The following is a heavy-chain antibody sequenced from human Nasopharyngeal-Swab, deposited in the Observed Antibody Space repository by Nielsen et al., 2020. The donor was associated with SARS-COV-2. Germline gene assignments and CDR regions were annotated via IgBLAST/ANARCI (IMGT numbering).Heavy chain of an antibody. V-gene: IGHV3-21*01. CDR2: ISSSSYI. D-gene: IGHD3-3*01. CDR1: GFTFSSYS. CDR3: ASFWSGYYTPDY. Sequence: GESLKISCAASGFTFSSYSMNWVRQAPGKGLEWVSSISSSSYIYYADSVKGRFTISRDNAKNSLYLQMNSLRAEDTAVYYCASFWSGYYTPDYWGQGTLVTVSS. J-gene: IGHJ4*02.